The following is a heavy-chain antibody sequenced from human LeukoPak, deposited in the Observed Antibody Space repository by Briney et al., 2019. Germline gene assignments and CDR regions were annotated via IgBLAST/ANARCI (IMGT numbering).Heavy chain of an antibody. CDR3: ARDLNPMYGGAFDI. CDR1: GFTFSSYS. D-gene: IGHD4-23*01. V-gene: IGHV3-21*01. CDR2: ISSSSSYI. J-gene: IGHJ3*02. Sequence: PGGSLRLSCAASGFTFSSYSMNWVRQAPGKGLEWVSSISSSSSYIYYADYVKGRFTIYRDNAKNSLYLQMNSLRAEDTAVYYCARDLNPMYGGAFDIWGQGTMVTVSS.